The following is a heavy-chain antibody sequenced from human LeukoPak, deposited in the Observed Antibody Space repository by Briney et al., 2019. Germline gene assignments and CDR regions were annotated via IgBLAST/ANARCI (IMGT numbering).Heavy chain of an antibody. CDR1: GFIFSSKW. Sequence: GGSLRLSCAASGFIFSSKWIHWVRQAPGKGLEWVSRIDNGGSYTSYEDSVKGRFTISRDNAKNTLYLQMNSLRAEDTAVYYCARDLPISDSSGYYLDYWGQGTVVTVSS. V-gene: IGHV3-74*01. J-gene: IGHJ4*02. CDR3: ARDLPISDSSGYYLDY. D-gene: IGHD3-22*01. CDR2: IDNGGSYT.